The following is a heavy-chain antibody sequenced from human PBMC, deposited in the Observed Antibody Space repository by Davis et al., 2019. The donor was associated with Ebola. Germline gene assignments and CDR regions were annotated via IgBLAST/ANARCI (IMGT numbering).Heavy chain of an antibody. V-gene: IGHV3-23*01. CDR3: AKDMWFADFDFYYYGMDV. Sequence: GESLKISCAASGASFSSYAMTWVRQAPGKRLEWDSGISGTGDNTKYAASVKGRFTISRDNSKNTLYLQMNSLRAEDTARYYCAKDMWFADFDFYYYGMDVWGQGTTVTVSS. CDR1: GASFSSYA. J-gene: IGHJ6*02. CDR2: ISGTGDNT. D-gene: IGHD3-10*01.